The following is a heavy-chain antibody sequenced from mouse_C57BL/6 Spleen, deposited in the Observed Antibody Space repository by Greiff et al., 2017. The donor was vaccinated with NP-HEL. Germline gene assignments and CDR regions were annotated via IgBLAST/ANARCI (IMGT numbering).Heavy chain of an antibody. V-gene: IGHV5-4*01. CDR3: ARDSLTMIPDD. D-gene: IGHD2-4*01. J-gene: IGHJ2*01. CDR1: GFTFSSYA. CDR2: ISDGGSYT. Sequence: EVKLVESGGGLVKPGGSLKLSCAASGFTFSSYAMSWVRQTPEKRLEWVATISDGGSYTYYPDNVKGRFTISRDNAKNNLYLQMSHLKSEDTAMYYCARDSLTMIPDDWGQGTTLTVSS.